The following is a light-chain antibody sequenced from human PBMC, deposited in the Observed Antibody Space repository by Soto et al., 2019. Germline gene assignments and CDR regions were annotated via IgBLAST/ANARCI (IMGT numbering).Light chain of an antibody. V-gene: IGLV2-11*01. J-gene: IGLJ2*01. CDR1: SNDVGGYNY. Sequence: QSALTQPRSVSGSPGQSITISCTGTSNDVGGYNYVSWYQQHPGKAPKLLIYDVNKRPSRVPDRFSGSKSGNTASLTISGLQAEDEADYHCCSYAGSYTFVIFGGGTQLT. CDR2: DVN. CDR3: CSYAGSYTFVI.